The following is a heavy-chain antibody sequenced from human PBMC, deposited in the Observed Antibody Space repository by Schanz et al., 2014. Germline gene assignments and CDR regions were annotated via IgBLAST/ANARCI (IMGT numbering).Heavy chain of an antibody. CDR1: GFTFSNAW. V-gene: IGHV3-15*01. J-gene: IGHJ3*01. Sequence: EAPVVESGGGLVKPGGSLRLSCVASGFTFSNAWMNWVRQGPGNRLEWVGRIKSRSDGGTTDYAAPVQGRFTISRDDSKNTLHLQMNSLKTEDTAVYYCSTDLTAVDYDAIGLWGQGTMXTVSS. CDR2: IKSRSDGGTT. D-gene: IGHD4-17*01. CDR3: STDLTAVDYDAIGL.